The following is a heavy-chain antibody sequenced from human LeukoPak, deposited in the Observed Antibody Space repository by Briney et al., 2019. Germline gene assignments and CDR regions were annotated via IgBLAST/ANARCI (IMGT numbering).Heavy chain of an antibody. CDR2: INSDGSST. Sequence: GGSLRLSCAASGFTFSSYWMHWVRQAPGKGLVWVSRINSDGSSTSYADSVKGRFTISRDNAKNTLYLQMNSLRAEDTAVYYCARDRCSGGSCYSGPAFDYWGQGTLVTVSS. V-gene: IGHV3-74*01. J-gene: IGHJ4*02. CDR3: ARDRCSGGSCYSGPAFDY. D-gene: IGHD2-15*01. CDR1: GFTFSSYW.